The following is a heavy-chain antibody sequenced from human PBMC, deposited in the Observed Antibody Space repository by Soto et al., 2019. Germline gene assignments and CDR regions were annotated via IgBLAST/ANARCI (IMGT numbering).Heavy chain of an antibody. CDR1: GYTFTSYY. J-gene: IGHJ5*02. CDR2: INPSGGST. D-gene: IGHD2-2*01. CDR3: AGQVEMAYPYNWFDP. V-gene: IGHV1-46*01. Sequence: ASVKVSCKASGYTFTSYYMHWVRQAPGQGLEWMGIINPSGGSTSYAQKFQGRVTMTRDTSTSTVYMELSSLRSEDTAVYYCAGQVEMAYPYNWFDPWGQGTLVTVSS.